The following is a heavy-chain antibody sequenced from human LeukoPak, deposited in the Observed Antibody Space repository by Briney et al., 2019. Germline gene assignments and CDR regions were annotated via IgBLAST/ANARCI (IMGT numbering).Heavy chain of an antibody. CDR3: ASYYDFWSGYYRY. J-gene: IGHJ4*02. Sequence: PSETLSLTCAVYGGSFSGYYWSWIRQPPGKGLEWIGEINHSGSTNYNPSLKSRVTISVDTSKNQFSLKLSSVTAADTAVYYCASYYDFWSGYYRYWGQGTLVTVSS. D-gene: IGHD3-3*01. CDR2: INHSGST. V-gene: IGHV4-34*01. CDR1: GGSFSGYY.